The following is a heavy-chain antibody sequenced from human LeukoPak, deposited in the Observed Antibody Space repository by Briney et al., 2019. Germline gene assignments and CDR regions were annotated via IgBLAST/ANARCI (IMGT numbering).Heavy chain of an antibody. Sequence: SLRLFCAASGFTFDDYAMHWVRQAPGKGLEWVSGISWNSGSIVYADSVKGRFTISRDNAKNSLYLQMNSLRAEDTALYYCAKDVVGYSYGYIDYWGQGTLVTVSS. CDR3: AKDVVGYSYGYIDY. V-gene: IGHV3-9*01. CDR1: GFTFDDYA. D-gene: IGHD5-18*01. CDR2: ISWNSGSI. J-gene: IGHJ4*02.